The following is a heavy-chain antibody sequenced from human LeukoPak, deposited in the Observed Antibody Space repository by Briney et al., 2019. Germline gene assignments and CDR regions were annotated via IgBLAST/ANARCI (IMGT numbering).Heavy chain of an antibody. Sequence: SVKVSCKASGGTFSSYAISWVRQAPGQGLEWIGGIIPIFGTANYAQKFQGRVTITTDESTSTAYMELSSLRSEDTAVYYCARDRVGYCSSTSCLGGWFDPWGQGTLVTVSS. J-gene: IGHJ5*02. V-gene: IGHV1-69*05. D-gene: IGHD2-2*01. CDR3: ARDRVGYCSSTSCLGGWFDP. CDR2: IIPIFGTA. CDR1: GGTFSSYA.